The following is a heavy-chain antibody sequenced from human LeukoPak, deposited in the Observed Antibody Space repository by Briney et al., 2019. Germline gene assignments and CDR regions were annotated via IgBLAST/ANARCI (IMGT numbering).Heavy chain of an antibody. CDR3: ARAITMVRGYCGMDF. J-gene: IGHJ6*02. CDR1: GFTVSSNY. Sequence: GGLLRHSCAASGFTVSSNYMSWVRQAPGKGLEWVSVIYSGGSTYYADSVKGRFTISRDNSKNTLYLQMNSLRAEDTAVYYCARAITMVRGYCGMDFWGQGTTVTVSS. V-gene: IGHV3-53*01. D-gene: IGHD3-10*01. CDR2: IYSGGST.